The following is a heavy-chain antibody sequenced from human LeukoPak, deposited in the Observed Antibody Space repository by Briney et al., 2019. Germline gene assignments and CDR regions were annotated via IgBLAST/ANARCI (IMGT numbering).Heavy chain of an antibody. CDR2: ISSSGAGT. J-gene: IGHJ4*02. Sequence: GESLRLSCTASGFTFSSYAMSWVRQAPGKGLEWVSGISSSGAGTNYADSVKGRFTISRDNSKNTLYLQMNTLRAEDSAVYYCAKVLRSGEVIPLDYWGQGTLVTVSS. CDR1: GFTFSSYA. D-gene: IGHD3-16*01. CDR3: AKVLRSGEVIPLDY. V-gene: IGHV3-23*01.